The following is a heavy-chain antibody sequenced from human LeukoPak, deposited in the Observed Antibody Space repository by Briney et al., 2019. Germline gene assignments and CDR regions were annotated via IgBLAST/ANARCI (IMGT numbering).Heavy chain of an antibody. CDR1: GGSFSDYS. J-gene: IGHJ6*03. CDR2: INHSGGT. V-gene: IGHV4-34*01. CDR3: ARGRQDVTMIVVVMTAVSYYLDV. Sequence: PSETLSLTCAVYGGSFSDYSWTWIRQPPGKGLQWIGEINHSGGTNHNPSLMSRVIMSVDTSKNQISLKVSSVTAADTAVYYCARGRQDVTMIVVVMTAVSYYLDVWGKGTTVTVS. D-gene: IGHD3-22*01.